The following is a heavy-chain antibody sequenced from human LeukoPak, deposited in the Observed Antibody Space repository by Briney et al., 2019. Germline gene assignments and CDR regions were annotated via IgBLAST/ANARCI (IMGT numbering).Heavy chain of an antibody. CDR1: GFTFSSYW. CDR3: ARDLRYYDFWSGYTFDY. D-gene: IGHD3-3*01. CDR2: IKQDGSEE. Sequence: GGSLRLSCAASGFTFSSYWMSWVRQAPGKGLEWVVNIKQDGSEEYYVDSVKGRFTISRDNAKNSLYLQMNSLRAEDTAVYYCARDLRYYDFWSGYTFDYWGQGTLVTVSS. V-gene: IGHV3-7*01. J-gene: IGHJ4*02.